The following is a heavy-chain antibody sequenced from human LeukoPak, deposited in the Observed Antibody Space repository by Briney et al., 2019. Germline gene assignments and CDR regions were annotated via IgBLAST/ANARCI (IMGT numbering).Heavy chain of an antibody. Sequence: SETLSLTCAVYGGSFSGYYWSWIRQSPGKGLEWIGEINHSGSTNYNPSLKSRVTISVDTSKNQFPLRLSSVTAADTAVYYCARGSREFDHWGQGALVTVSS. CDR3: ARGSREFDH. CDR1: GGSFSGYY. J-gene: IGHJ4*02. V-gene: IGHV4-34*01. CDR2: INHSGST.